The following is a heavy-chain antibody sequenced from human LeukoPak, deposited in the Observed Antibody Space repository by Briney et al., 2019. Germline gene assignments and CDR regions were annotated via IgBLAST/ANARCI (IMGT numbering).Heavy chain of an antibody. CDR3: SSQPAVLYHDW. CDR2: IKPDGSGK. D-gene: IGHD3-9*01. Sequence: SLRLSCAASGFAFSSYWMTWVRQAPGKGLEWVANIKPDGSGKNYVDSVKGRFTISRDNAKNSLYLQMKGLRVEDTAVYYCSSQPAVLYHDWGGQATLVTVSS. V-gene: IGHV3-7*01. CDR1: GFAFSSYW. J-gene: IGHJ4*02.